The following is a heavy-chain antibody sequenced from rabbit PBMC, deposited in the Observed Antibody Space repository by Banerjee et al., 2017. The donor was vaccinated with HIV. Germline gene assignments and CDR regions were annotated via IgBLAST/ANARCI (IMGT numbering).Heavy chain of an antibody. CDR2: IYTGGSGST. Sequence: QSLEESGGDLVKPEGSLTLTCTASGFSFSSGYDMCWVRQAPGKGLEWIACIYTGGSGSTWYASWAKGRFTISKTSSTTVTLQMTSLTAADTATYSCARAAYSSSSGYSHFNLWGPGTLVTVS. V-gene: IGHV1S40*01. D-gene: IGHD1-1*01. J-gene: IGHJ4*01. CDR3: ARAAYSSSSGYSHFNL. CDR1: GFSFSSGYD.